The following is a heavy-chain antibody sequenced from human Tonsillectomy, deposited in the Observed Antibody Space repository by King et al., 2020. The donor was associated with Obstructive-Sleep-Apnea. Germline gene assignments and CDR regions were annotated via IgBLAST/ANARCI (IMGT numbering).Heavy chain of an antibody. CDR3: AKDLSSGWYSPLDC. CDR2: ISWNSGSI. D-gene: IGHD6-19*01. CDR1: GFTFDDYA. V-gene: IGHV3-9*01. Sequence: VQLVESGGGLVQPGRSLRLSCAASGFTFDDYAMHWVRQAPGKGLEWVSVISWNSGSIGYPDSVKGRFTISIDNAKNSLYLQMNSLRAEDTALYYCAKDLSSGWYSPLDCWGQGTLVTVSS. J-gene: IGHJ4*02.